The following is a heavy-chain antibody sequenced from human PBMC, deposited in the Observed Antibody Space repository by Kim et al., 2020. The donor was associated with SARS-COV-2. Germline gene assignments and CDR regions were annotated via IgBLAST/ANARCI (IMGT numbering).Heavy chain of an antibody. J-gene: IGHJ4*02. CDR1: GFPFSDSY. CDR2: ISNTGVSI. CDR3: SNPKPWGPFAV. V-gene: IGHV3-11*01. Sequence: GGSLRLSCAASGFPFSDSYVSWIRQAPGKGLEWVAYISNTGVSIVYADSVKGRFTISRDNADNSLFLQMNSLTVEDTAAYYCSNPKPWGPFAVWGPGTL. D-gene: IGHD3-16*01.